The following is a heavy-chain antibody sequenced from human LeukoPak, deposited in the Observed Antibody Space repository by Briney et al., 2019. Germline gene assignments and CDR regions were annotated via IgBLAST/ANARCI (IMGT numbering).Heavy chain of an antibody. D-gene: IGHD3-10*01. CDR3: TRGVPVQYYYGSGCYGDY. V-gene: IGHV3-49*04. Sequence: PGGSLRLSCTASGFTFGDYAMSWVRQAPGKGLEWVGFIRSKAYGGTTEYAASVKGRFTISRDDSKSIAYLQMNSLKTEDTAVYYCTRGVPVQYYYGSGCYGDYWGQATMLAVSS. CDR2: IRSKAYGGTT. CDR1: GFTFGDYA. J-gene: IGHJ4*02.